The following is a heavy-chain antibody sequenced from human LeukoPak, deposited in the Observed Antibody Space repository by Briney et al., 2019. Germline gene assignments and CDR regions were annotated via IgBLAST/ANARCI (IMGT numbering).Heavy chain of an antibody. CDR3: ARDRGWRQYDY. Sequence: GGSLRLSCGASGFIFSDYYMSWIRQAPGKGLEWVSYISNSSSYTNYADSVKGRFTISRDNAKNSLYLEMNSLTADDTAVYYCARDRGWRQYDYWGQGTLVTVSS. D-gene: IGHD5-24*01. CDR2: ISNSSSYT. CDR1: GFIFSDYY. J-gene: IGHJ4*02. V-gene: IGHV3-11*06.